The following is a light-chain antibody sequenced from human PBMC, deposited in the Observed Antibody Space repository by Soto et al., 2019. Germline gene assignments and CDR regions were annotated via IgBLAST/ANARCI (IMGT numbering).Light chain of an antibody. CDR3: LQNHTYPRT. J-gene: IGKJ1*01. Sequence: AIQMTQSPSSLAASVGDRVTITCRASQDSSADVGVYQQTPGKAPKLLISGASRWQSGVPSRFSGSGSGAALTLTITSLRPEDYGTYYGLQNHTYPRTFGQGTKVEI. CDR2: GAS. V-gene: IGKV1-6*01. CDR1: QDSSAD.